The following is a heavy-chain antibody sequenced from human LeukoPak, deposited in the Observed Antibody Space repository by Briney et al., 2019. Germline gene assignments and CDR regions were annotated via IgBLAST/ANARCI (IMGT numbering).Heavy chain of an antibody. V-gene: IGHV1-18*01. D-gene: IGHD4-11*01. Sequence: ASVKVSCKTSGYTFTSHGISWVRQAPGQGLEWMGWISTSKGDTNYAQKFKGRLTMTTDRSTYTAYMELRSLSPDDTAVYYCARDWPTVTTDYWGQGTLVTVSS. CDR3: ARDWPTVTTDY. CDR2: ISTSKGDT. CDR1: GYTFTSHG. J-gene: IGHJ4*02.